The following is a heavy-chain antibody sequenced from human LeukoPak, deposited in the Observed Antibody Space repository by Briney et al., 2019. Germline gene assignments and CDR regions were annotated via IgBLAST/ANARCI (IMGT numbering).Heavy chain of an antibody. J-gene: IGHJ4*02. V-gene: IGHV5-51*01. CDR3: ARYANVDYFDY. CDR1: GYSFTNYW. CDR2: IYPSDSDT. Sequence: GESLKISCKASGYSFTNYWIGWVRQMPGKGMEWMGLIYPSDSDTRYSPSFQGQVTISADKSISTAYLQWGSLKASDSAMYFCARYANVDYFDYWGQGTLVTVSS.